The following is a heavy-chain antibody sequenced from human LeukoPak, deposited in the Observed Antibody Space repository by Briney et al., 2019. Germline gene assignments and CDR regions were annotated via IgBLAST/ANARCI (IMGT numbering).Heavy chain of an antibody. Sequence: ASVKVSCKASEYTFSTYTIHWVRQAPGQRFEWMGWINAGNGNTKYSQKFQGRVTITADESTSTAYMELSSLRSEDTAVYYCARDISYYDSSGYSYYFDYWGQGTLVTVSS. D-gene: IGHD3-22*01. CDR3: ARDISYYDSSGYSYYFDY. V-gene: IGHV1-3*01. CDR1: EYTFSTYT. CDR2: INAGNGNT. J-gene: IGHJ4*02.